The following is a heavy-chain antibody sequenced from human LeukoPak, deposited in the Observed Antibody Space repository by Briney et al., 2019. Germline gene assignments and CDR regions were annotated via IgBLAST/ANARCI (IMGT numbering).Heavy chain of an antibody. Sequence: SETLSLTCAVYGGSFSGNFWSWVRQPPGKGLEWIGEINHRGNTNYNPSLKSRVTISVDTSKNQFSLKLSSVTAADAAVYYCARVPESVGINYFDSWGQGTQVTVSS. J-gene: IGHJ4*02. D-gene: IGHD1-1*01. CDR1: GGSFSGNF. CDR2: INHRGNT. CDR3: ARVPESVGINYFDS. V-gene: IGHV4-34*01.